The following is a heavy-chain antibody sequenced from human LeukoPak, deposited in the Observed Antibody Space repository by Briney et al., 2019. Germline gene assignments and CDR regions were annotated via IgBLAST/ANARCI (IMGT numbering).Heavy chain of an antibody. CDR3: ARRATMLAGGYFDY. CDR1: GGSISSYY. CDR2: IYTSGST. V-gene: IGHV4-4*07. J-gene: IGHJ4*02. D-gene: IGHD5-12*01. Sequence: SETLSLTCTVSGGSISSYYWSWIRQPAGKGLEWIGRIYTSGSTNYNASLKSRVSMSVDTSKNQFSLKLSSVTAADTAVYYCARRATMLAGGYFDYWGQGTWSPSPQ.